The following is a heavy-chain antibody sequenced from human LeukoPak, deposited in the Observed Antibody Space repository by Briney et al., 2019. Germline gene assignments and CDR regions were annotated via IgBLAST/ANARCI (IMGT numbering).Heavy chain of an antibody. Sequence: SETLSLTCTVSGASISRYFWSWVRQPPGKGLEWIGYISYSGDTKYNPSLKSRLSMSVDTSKNQCSLMLTSVTAADTAVYYCARGSGWYPHWGQGTLVTVSS. V-gene: IGHV4-59*01. CDR2: ISYSGDT. D-gene: IGHD6-19*01. CDR1: GASISRYF. CDR3: ARGSGWYPH. J-gene: IGHJ1*01.